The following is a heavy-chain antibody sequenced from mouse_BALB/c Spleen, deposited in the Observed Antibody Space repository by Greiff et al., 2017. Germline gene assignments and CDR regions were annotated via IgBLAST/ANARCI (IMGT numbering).Heavy chain of an antibody. CDR1: GFTFSSFG. J-gene: IGHJ4*01. CDR2: ISSGSSTI. CDR3: ARSHDYDAGLYAMDY. D-gene: IGHD2-4*01. V-gene: IGHV5-17*02. Sequence: EVQLVESGGGLVQPGGSRKLSCAASGFTFSSFGMHWVRQAPEKGLEWVAYISSGSSTIYYADTVKGRFTISRDNPKNTLFLQMTSLRSEDTAMYYCARSHDYDAGLYAMDYWGQGTSVTVSS.